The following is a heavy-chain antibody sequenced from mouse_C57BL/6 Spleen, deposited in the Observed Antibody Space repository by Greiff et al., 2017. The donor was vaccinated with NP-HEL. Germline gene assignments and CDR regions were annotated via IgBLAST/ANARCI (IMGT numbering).Heavy chain of an antibody. J-gene: IGHJ4*01. D-gene: IGHD1-1*01. CDR1: GFTFSSYA. CDR2: ISDGGSYT. CDR3: ARGITTVDYYAMDY. Sequence: EVQLVESGGGLVKPGGSLKLSCAASGFTFSSYAMSWVRQTPEKRLEWVATISDGGSYTYYPDNVKGRFTISRDNAKNNLYLQMSHLKSEDTAMYYCARGITTVDYYAMDYWGQGTSVTVSS. V-gene: IGHV5-4*01.